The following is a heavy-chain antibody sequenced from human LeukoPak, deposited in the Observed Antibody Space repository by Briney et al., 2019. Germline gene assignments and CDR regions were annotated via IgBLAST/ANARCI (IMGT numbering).Heavy chain of an antibody. CDR2: ISSSSSYI. CDR3: ALGESTRPFDY. Sequence: NPGGSLRLSCAASGFTFSSYAMNWVRQAPGKGLEWVSSISSSSSYIYYADSVKGRLTISRDNAKNSLYLQMNSLRPEDTAVYYCALGESTRPFDYWGQGTLVTVSS. CDR1: GFTFSSYA. V-gene: IGHV3-21*01. J-gene: IGHJ4*02. D-gene: IGHD3-10*01.